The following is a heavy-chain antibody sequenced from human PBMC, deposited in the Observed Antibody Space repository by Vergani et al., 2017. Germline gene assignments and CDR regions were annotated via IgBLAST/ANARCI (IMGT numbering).Heavy chain of an antibody. CDR3: ARDAALADTAMVNPFGY. CDR2: IIPIFGTA. Sequence: QVQLVQSGAEVKKPGSSVKVSCKASGGTFSSYAISWVRQAPGQGLEWMGGIIPIFGTANYAQKFQGGVTITGDESTSTAYMELSSLRSEDTAVYYCARDAALADTAMVNPFGYWGQGTLVTVSS. V-gene: IGHV1-69*01. J-gene: IGHJ4*02. CDR1: GGTFSSYA. D-gene: IGHD5-18*01.